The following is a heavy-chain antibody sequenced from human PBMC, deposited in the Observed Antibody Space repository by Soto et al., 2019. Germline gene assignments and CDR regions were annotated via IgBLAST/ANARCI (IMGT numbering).Heavy chain of an antibody. J-gene: IGHJ5*02. CDR1: GYSFSNFD. Sequence: QVQLVQSGAEVMKPGASVKVSCKASGYSFSNFDINWVRQAAGQGPEWMGWVNPKSGSTDYAQKFRGRVTMTSNTSRSTAYMELSALTSEDTAVYYCARPYCDTTSCFTDWLDPWGQGTLGTVSS. D-gene: IGHD2-2*02. CDR2: VNPKSGST. V-gene: IGHV1-8*01. CDR3: ARPYCDTTSCFTDWLDP.